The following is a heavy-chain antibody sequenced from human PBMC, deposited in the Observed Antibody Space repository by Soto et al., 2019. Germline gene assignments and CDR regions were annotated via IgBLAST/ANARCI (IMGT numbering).Heavy chain of an antibody. V-gene: IGHV3-30-3*01. CDR1: GFTFSGYA. D-gene: IGHD4-17*01. CDR3: AREKDHGDFPIFDY. Sequence: GGSLRLSCAASGFTFSGYAMHWVRQAPGKGLEWVAIISFDGYNTDYADSVKGRFTISRDNSKSTLNLQMNSPRVEDTAVYFCAREKDHGDFPIFDYWGQGTLVTVSS. J-gene: IGHJ4*02. CDR2: ISFDGYNT.